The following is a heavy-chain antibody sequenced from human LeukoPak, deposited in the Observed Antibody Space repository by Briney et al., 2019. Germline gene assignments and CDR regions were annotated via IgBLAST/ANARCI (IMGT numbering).Heavy chain of an antibody. CDR1: GGTFSSYA. Sequence: ASVKVSCKASGGTFSSYAISWVRQAPGQGLEWMGRIIPILGIANYAQKFQGRVTITADESTSTAYMELSSLRSEDTAVYYCARDQSGSYPSFDYWGQGTLVTVSS. D-gene: IGHD1-26*01. J-gene: IGHJ4*02. CDR2: IIPILGIA. V-gene: IGHV1-69*04. CDR3: ARDQSGSYPSFDY.